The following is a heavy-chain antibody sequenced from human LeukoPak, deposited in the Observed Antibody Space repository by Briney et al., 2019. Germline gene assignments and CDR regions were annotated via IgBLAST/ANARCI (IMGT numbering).Heavy chain of an antibody. V-gene: IGHV3-23*01. J-gene: IGHJ6*04. CDR1: GFTFNSYA. CDR2: ISGGGGTT. Sequence: GGSLRLSCAASGFTFNSYAMSWVRQAPGKGLEWVSAISGGGGTTYYADSVKGRFTISRDNSKNTLYLQMNSLRAEDTAVYYCAREEREGYYYYGMDVWGKGTTVTVSS. CDR3: AREEREGYYYYGMDV.